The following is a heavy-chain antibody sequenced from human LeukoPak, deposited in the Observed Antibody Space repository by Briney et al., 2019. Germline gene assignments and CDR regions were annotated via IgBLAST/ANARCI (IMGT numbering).Heavy chain of an antibody. CDR1: GGTFSIYA. V-gene: IGHV1-69*04. D-gene: IGHD3-3*01. J-gene: IGHJ4*02. Sequence: SAKVSCKASGGTFSIYAISWVRQAPGQGLEWMGRIIPILGIANYAQKFQGRVTITADKSTNTAYMELSSLRSEDTAVYYCARESDECEPPVRGQGTLVTVSS. CDR2: IIPILGIA. CDR3: ARESDECEPPV.